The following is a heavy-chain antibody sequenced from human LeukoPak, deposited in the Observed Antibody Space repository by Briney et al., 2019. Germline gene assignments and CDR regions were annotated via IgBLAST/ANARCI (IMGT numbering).Heavy chain of an antibody. Sequence: ASVKVSCKASGYTFTTYGISWLRQAPGQGLEWRGWISAYNGNTNYAQKLQGRVTMTTDTSTNTAYMELRSLRSDDTAVYYCARDPSTRFFDWMWLDPWGQGTLVTVSS. D-gene: IGHD3-3*01. CDR2: ISAYNGNT. CDR3: ARDPSTRFFDWMWLDP. J-gene: IGHJ5*02. CDR1: GYTFTTYG. V-gene: IGHV1-18*04.